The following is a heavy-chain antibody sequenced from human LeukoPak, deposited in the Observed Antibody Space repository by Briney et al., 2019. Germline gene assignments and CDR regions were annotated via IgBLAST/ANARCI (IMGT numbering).Heavy chain of an antibody. Sequence: SETLSLTCTVSGGSISSGGYYWSWIRQHPGKGLEWIGYIYYSGSTYYNPSLKSRLTISVDTSKNQFSLKLSSVTAADTAVYYCARDSYSIFDYWGQGTLVTVSS. J-gene: IGHJ4*02. CDR3: ARDSYSIFDY. V-gene: IGHV4-31*03. CDR2: IYYSGST. CDR1: GGSISSGGYY. D-gene: IGHD4-11*01.